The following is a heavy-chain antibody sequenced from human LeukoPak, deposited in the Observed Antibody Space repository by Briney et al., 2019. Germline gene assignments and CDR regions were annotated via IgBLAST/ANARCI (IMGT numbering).Heavy chain of an antibody. CDR1: GFTLSSHW. J-gene: IGHJ4*02. D-gene: IGHD2-15*01. V-gene: IGHV3-74*01. Sequence: QPGGSLRLSCAASGFTLSSHWMHWVRQAPGKRLVWVSQINSDGRSTSYADSVMGRFTISRDNAKNTLYQQVNSLRAEDTAVYYCARVVDWCSGGSCYFEYWGQGTLVTVSS. CDR2: INSDGRST. CDR3: ARVVDWCSGGSCYFEY.